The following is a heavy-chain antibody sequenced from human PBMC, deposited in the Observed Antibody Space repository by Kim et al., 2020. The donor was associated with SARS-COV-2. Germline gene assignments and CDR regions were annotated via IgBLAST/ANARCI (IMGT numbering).Heavy chain of an antibody. J-gene: IGHJ6*02. D-gene: IGHD4-4*01. Sequence: RFTISRDNCKNTLYLQMNSLRAEDTAVYYCARDYSNYVEVLYYYYGMDVWGQGTTVTVSS. V-gene: IGHV3-30*07. CDR3: ARDYSNYVEVLYYYYGMDV.